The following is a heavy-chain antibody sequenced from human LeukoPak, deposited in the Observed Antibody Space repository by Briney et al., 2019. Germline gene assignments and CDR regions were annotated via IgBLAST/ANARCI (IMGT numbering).Heavy chain of an antibody. CDR3: ARDRNIAASYYYYYYMDV. CDR2: IYTSGST. Sequence: SETLSLTCTVSGGSISSGSYYWRWLRQPAGTGLEWIGRIYTSGSTNYNPSLKSRVTISVDTSKNQFSLKLSSVTAADTAVYYCARDRNIAASYYYYYYMDVWGKGTTVTVSS. D-gene: IGHD6-6*01. CDR1: GGSISSGSYY. V-gene: IGHV4-61*02. J-gene: IGHJ6*03.